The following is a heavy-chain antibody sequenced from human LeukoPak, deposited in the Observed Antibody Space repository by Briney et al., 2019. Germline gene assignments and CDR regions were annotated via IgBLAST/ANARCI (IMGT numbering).Heavy chain of an antibody. J-gene: IGHJ3*02. D-gene: IGHD5-18*01. CDR3: AREKIQLWLRTADNDAFDI. V-gene: IGHV4-59*01. Sequence: SETLSLTCTVSGGSISSYYWSWIRQPPGKGLEWIGYIYYSGSTNYNPSLKSRVTISVDTSKNQFSLKLSSVTAADTAVYYCAREKIQLWLRTADNDAFDIWGQGTMVTVSS. CDR2: IYYSGST. CDR1: GGSISSYY.